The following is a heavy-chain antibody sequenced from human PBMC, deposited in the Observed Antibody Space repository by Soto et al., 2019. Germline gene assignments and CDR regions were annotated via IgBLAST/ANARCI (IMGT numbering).Heavy chain of an antibody. Sequence: PSQTLSVTCTVSGGSISSYYWSCIRQPPGKGLEWIGYIYYSGSTNYNPSLKSRVTISVDTSKNQFSLKLSSVTAADTAVYYCARHEGITIFGVVAQPYYMDVWGKGPTVTVSS. J-gene: IGHJ6*03. CDR1: GGSISSYY. CDR2: IYYSGST. D-gene: IGHD3-3*01. V-gene: IGHV4-59*08. CDR3: ARHEGITIFGVVAQPYYMDV.